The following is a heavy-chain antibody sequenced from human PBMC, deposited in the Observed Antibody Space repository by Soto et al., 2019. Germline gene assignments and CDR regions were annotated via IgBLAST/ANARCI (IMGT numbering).Heavy chain of an antibody. J-gene: IGHJ5*02. CDR3: AREEESVGSPHSGFQP. V-gene: IGHV3-7*03. CDR1: GFTFGKYW. Sequence: HPGGSLRLSCVGSGFTFGKYWMDWLRQTPGKGLEWVANIKQDGSEKFYVDSVRGRFTISRDNAKNSVYLEMNRLRDEDTGVYYCAREEESVGSPHSGFQPWGQGVQVTVSS. D-gene: IGHD3-10*01. CDR2: IKQDGSEK.